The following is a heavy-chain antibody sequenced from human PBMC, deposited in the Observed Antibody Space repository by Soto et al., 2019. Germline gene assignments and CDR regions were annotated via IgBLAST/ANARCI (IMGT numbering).Heavy chain of an antibody. CDR1: GYSLTSYW. D-gene: IGHD3-16*01. CDR3: ARGELDNSNWFDP. J-gene: IGHJ5*02. CDR2: IYPGDSDT. Sequence: GESLKISCKGSGYSLTSYWIGWVRQMPGKGLEWMGIIYPGDSDTRYSPSFQGQVTISADKSISTAYLQWSSLKASDTAMYYCARGELDNSNWFDPWGQGTLVTVSS. V-gene: IGHV5-51*01.